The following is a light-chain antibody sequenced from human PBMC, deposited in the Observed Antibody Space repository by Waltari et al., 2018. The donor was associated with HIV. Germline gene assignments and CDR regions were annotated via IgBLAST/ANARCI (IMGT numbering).Light chain of an antibody. J-gene: IGLJ2*01. CDR3: AVWDDSLTGVI. CDR2: RDK. CDR1: DSNIGAKH. Sequence: QSVLTQPPSASWTPGQRVSISCSGNDSNIGAKHVYWYQQVAGTAPKLLIYRDKQRPSGVSDRFSGSKSGSSASLAISGLRSEDEAAYFCAVWDDSLTGVIFGGKTKLTVL. V-gene: IGLV1-47*01.